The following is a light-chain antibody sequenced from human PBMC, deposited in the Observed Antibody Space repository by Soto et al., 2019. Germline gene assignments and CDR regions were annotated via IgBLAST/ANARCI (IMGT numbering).Light chain of an antibody. V-gene: IGKV3-11*01. J-gene: IGKJ5*01. CDR3: QHYNNWPIT. CDR2: DAS. CDR1: QSVSSY. Sequence: IVLTQSPGTLSLSPGEGATLSCRASQSVSSYLAWYQQKPGQAPRLLIYDASNRATGIPARFSGSGSGTDFTLTISSLQAADFAVYHCQHYNNWPITFGQGTRLEIK.